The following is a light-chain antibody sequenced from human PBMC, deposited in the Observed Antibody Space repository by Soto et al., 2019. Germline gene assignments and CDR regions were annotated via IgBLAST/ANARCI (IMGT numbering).Light chain of an antibody. CDR1: QSVGID. CDR2: DAS. CDR3: QQRSNWPLT. Sequence: EILLTQSPATLAFSPWERATLSCRASQSVGIDLVWYQQEPGQAPRLLIYDASNRATGIPARFSGSGSGTDFTLTISSLEPEDFAVYYCQQRSNWPLTFGGGTKVDIK. V-gene: IGKV3-11*01. J-gene: IGKJ4*01.